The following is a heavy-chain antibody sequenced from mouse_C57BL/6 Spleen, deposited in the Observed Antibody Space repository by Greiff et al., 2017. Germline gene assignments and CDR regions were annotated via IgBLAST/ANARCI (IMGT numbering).Heavy chain of an antibody. CDR3: ARPYGNSDY. CDR2: IDPSDSYT. J-gene: IGHJ2*01. D-gene: IGHD2-1*01. V-gene: IGHV1-59*01. CDR1: GYTFTSYW. Sequence: QVQLQQPGAELVRPETSVKLSCKASGYTFTSYWMHWVKQRPGQGLEWIGVIDPSDSYTNYNQKFKCKATLTVDTSSSTAYMQLSSLTSEDSAVXYCARPYGNSDYWGQGTTLTVSS.